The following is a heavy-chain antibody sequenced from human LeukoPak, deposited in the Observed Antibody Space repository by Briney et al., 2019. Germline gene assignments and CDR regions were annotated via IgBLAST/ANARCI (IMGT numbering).Heavy chain of an antibody. CDR1: GFTFDDYA. CDR2: ISWNSGSI. D-gene: IGHD6-19*01. V-gene: IGHV3-9*01. CDR3: AKERSGGWPFDY. Sequence: GGSLRLSCAASGFTFDDYAMHWVRQAPGKGLEWVSGISWNSGSIGYADSVKGRFTISRDNAKNSLYLQMNSLRAEDTAIYYCAKERSGGWPFDYWGQGTLVTVSS. J-gene: IGHJ4*02.